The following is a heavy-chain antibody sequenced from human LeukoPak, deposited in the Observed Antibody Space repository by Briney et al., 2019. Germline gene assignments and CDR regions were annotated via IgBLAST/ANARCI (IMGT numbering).Heavy chain of an antibody. CDR3: ARLITYNWLDP. Sequence: PSETLSLTCSVSGDSITGYYWGWIRQPPGKGLEWIGNIYYTGNTYYNSSLKSRVTISLDTSKNQFSLKLSSVPAADTAVYYCARLITYNWLDPWGQGTQVTVSS. CDR2: IYYTGNT. J-gene: IGHJ5*02. D-gene: IGHD3-16*01. V-gene: IGHV4-39*01. CDR1: GDSITGYY.